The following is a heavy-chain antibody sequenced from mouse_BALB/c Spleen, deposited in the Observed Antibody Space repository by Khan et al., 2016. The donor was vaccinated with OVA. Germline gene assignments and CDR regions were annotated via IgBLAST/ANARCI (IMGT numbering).Heavy chain of an antibody. CDR3: ARDGSRYNYAMDY. Sequence: EVQLVETGPGLVNPSQSLSLTCTVTGYSITSDYAWNWIRQFPGNKLECMGYIHYSGCTYYNPAFKSRISITRDTSKNQFFLQLNAVTTEDTATYYCARDGSRYNYAMDYWGQGTSVTVSS. V-gene: IGHV3-2*02. CDR1: GYSITSDYA. J-gene: IGHJ4*01. CDR2: IHYSGCT. D-gene: IGHD2-3*01.